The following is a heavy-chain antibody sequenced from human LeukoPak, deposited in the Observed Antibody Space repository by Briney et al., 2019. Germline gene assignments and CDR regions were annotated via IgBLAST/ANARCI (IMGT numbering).Heavy chain of an antibody. CDR2: ITGYKGDT. CDR1: GYTFTSYD. Sequence: ASVRVSCKASGYTFTSYDISWVRQAPGQGLEWMGWITGYKGDTNYAQKLQGRVTMTTDTSTSTAYMELRSLRSDDTAVYYCARWSVDSSGYGDYWGQGTLVTVSS. V-gene: IGHV1-18*01. CDR3: ARWSVDSSGYGDY. J-gene: IGHJ4*02. D-gene: IGHD3-22*01.